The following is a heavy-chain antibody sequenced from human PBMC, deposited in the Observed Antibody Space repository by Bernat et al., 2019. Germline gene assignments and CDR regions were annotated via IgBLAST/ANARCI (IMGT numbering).Heavy chain of an antibody. D-gene: IGHD3-10*01. V-gene: IGHV3-15*01. CDR3: TTGVFRDTSGSHDY. CDR2: IKSKTDGGTT. CDR1: GLTFSNAW. Sequence: EVQLVESGGGLVKPGGSLRLSCAASGLTFSNAWMSWVRHTPGKGMEWVGRIKSKTDGGTTDYAAPVKGRFTISRDDSKNTLYLQMNSLKTEDTAVYYCTTGVFRDTSGSHDYWGQGTLVTVSS. J-gene: IGHJ4*02.